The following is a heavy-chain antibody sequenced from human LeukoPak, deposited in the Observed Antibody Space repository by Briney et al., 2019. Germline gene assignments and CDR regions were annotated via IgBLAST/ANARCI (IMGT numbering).Heavy chain of an antibody. CDR1: GGSFSGYY. Sequence: KPSETLSLTCAVYGGSFSGYYWSWIRQPPGKGLEWIGEINHSGSTNYNPSLKSRVTISVDTSKNQFSLKLTSVTAADTAEYYCARHCCGHSPNWFDPWGQGALVTVSS. J-gene: IGHJ5*02. CDR2: INHSGST. CDR3: ARHCCGHSPNWFDP. V-gene: IGHV4-34*01. D-gene: IGHD5-12*01.